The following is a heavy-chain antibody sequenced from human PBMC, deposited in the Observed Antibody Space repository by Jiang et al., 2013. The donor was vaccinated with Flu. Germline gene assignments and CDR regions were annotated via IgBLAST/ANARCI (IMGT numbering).Heavy chain of an antibody. J-gene: IGHJ4*02. D-gene: IGHD3-9*01. V-gene: IGHV1-2*02. CDR3: ARDDDIRGPAGVL. Sequence: SGAEVKKPGASVKVSCKASGYTFTGYYMHWVRQAPGQGLEWMGWINPNSGGTNYAQKFQGRVTMTRDTSISTAYMELSRLRSDDTAVYYCARDDDIRGPAGVLWGQGTLVTVSS. CDR2: INPNSGGT. CDR1: GYTFTGYY.